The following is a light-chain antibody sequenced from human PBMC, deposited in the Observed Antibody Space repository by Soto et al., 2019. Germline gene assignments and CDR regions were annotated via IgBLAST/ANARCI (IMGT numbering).Light chain of an antibody. CDR2: KAS. V-gene: IGKV1-5*03. Sequence: DIQLTKSPSTPPASVGDRVTITYRASLSFNSWLGGYPQKPGKAPKPLVHKASILESGVPSRFSGSGSGTAFTLTISTLQPDDFANYYCQQYEAYPLTFGGGTKVEI. CDR1: LSFNSW. J-gene: IGKJ4*02. CDR3: QQYEAYPLT.